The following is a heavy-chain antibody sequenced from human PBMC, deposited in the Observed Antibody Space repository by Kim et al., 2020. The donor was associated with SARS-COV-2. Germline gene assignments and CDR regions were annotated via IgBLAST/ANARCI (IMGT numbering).Heavy chain of an antibody. D-gene: IGHD6-13*01. J-gene: IGHJ4*02. CDR3: ARDGGSSSWYYFDY. V-gene: IGHV3-21*01. Sequence: ADSVKGRFTISRDNAKSSLYLQMNSLRAEDTAVYYCARDGGSSSWYYFDYWGQGTLVTVSS.